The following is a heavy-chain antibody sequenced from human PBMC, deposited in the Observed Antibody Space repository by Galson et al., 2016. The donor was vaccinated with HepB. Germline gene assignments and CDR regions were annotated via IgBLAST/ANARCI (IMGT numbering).Heavy chain of an antibody. CDR2: ISYDGDNK. CDR3: VKEPESREGGLDF. Sequence: SLRLSCAASGFTFSRYGMHWVRQAPGKGLEWVAVISYDGDNKDYVDSVKGRFTISKDNSKKMVYLQMNRLRNDDTAVCYCVKEPESREGGLDFWGQGTLVTVSS. CDR1: GFTFSRYG. J-gene: IGHJ4*02. V-gene: IGHV3-30*18. D-gene: IGHD6-25*01.